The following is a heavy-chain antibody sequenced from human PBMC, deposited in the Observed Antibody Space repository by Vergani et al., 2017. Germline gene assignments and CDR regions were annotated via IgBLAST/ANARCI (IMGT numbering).Heavy chain of an antibody. Sequence: QVQLQQWGAGLLKPSETLSLTCAVYGGSFSGYYWSWIRQPPGKGLEWIGEINHSGSTNYNPSLKSRVTISVDTSKTQFSLKLTSVTAADTAVYYCARGEDCSGGSCYPDYWGQGTLVTVSS. J-gene: IGHJ4*02. D-gene: IGHD2-15*01. CDR1: GGSFSGYY. V-gene: IGHV4-34*01. CDR3: ARGEDCSGGSCYPDY. CDR2: INHSGST.